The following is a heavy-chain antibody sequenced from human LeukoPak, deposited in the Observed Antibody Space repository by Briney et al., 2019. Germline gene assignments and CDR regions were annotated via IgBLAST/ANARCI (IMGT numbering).Heavy chain of an antibody. V-gene: IGHV4-34*01. CDR1: GGSFSGYY. CDR2: INHSGST. J-gene: IGHJ5*02. Sequence: SETLSLTCAVYGGSFSGYYWSWIRQPPGKGLEWIGEINHSGSTNYNPSLKSRVTISVDTSKNQFSLKLSSVTAADTAVYYCARADYYGSGEPVWFDPWGQGTLVTVSS. D-gene: IGHD3-10*01. CDR3: ARADYYGSGEPVWFDP.